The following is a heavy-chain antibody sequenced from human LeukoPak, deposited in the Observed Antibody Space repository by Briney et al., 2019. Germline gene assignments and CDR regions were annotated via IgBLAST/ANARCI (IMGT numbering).Heavy chain of an antibody. Sequence: GGSLRLSCAASGFTFSSYGMHWVRQAPGKGLEWVAFIRYDGSNKYYADSVKGRFTISRDNSKNTLYLQMNSLRAEDTAVYYCARVAAAGTPIPDYWGQGTLVTVSS. J-gene: IGHJ4*02. D-gene: IGHD6-13*01. CDR1: GFTFSSYG. CDR2: IRYDGSNK. CDR3: ARVAAAGTPIPDY. V-gene: IGHV3-30*02.